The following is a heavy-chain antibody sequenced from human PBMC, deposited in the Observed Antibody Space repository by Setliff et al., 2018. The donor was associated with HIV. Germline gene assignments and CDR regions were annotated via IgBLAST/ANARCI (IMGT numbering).Heavy chain of an antibody. CDR1: GGSVISSSYY. CDR3: AIQGLTMLRGVPAPILYYFDY. CDR2: MYYRGTT. V-gene: IGHV4-39*01. D-gene: IGHD3-10*01. J-gene: IGHJ4*02. Sequence: SSETLSLTCTVSGGSVISSSYYWGWIRQPPGKGLEWIGTMYYRGTTYNNPSLKSRVTFSADASKNQFSLNLHSVTATDTAIYYCAIQGLTMLRGVPAPILYYFDYWGQGILVTVSS.